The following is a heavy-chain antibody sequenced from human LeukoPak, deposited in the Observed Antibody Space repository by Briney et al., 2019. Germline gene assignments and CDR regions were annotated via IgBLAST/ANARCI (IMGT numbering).Heavy chain of an antibody. CDR2: IIPIFGTA. J-gene: IGHJ3*02. V-gene: IGHV1-69*05. CDR3: AGALSVVRAAIVTSDAVGI. D-gene: IGHD2-2*02. CDR1: GGTFSSYA. Sequence: SSVKVSCKASGGTFSSYAISWVRQAPAQGLEWMGRIIPIFGTANYEQNLQDRVTHTTDEATRTAYLELSRLRSEGTAVYYCAGALSVVRAAIVTSDAVGIWGQGTIVTVSS.